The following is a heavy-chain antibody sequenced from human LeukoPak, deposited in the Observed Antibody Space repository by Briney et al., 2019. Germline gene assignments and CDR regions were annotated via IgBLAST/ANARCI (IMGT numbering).Heavy chain of an antibody. CDR1: GFTFSSYA. J-gene: IGHJ3*02. Sequence: PGGSLRLSCAASGFTFSSYAMSWVRQAPGKGLEWVSAISGSGGSTYYADSVKGRFTISRANSKNTLYLQMNSLRAEDTAVYYCAKAKVQYYDLFDIWGQGTMVTVSS. D-gene: IGHD3-22*01. CDR3: AKAKVQYYDLFDI. CDR2: ISGSGGST. V-gene: IGHV3-23*01.